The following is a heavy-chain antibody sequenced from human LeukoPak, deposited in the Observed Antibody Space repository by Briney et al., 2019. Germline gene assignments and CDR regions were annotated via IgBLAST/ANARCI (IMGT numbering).Heavy chain of an antibody. CDR1: GFTFRSHA. CDR3: LKGGWATIGPPKD. V-gene: IGHV3-64D*06. J-gene: IGHJ4*02. Sequence: GGSLRLSCSAAGFTFRSHAMHWVRQAPGKGLEYVSTINDDGGLTYYADSVKGRFTISRDNSKNTVYLQMNNLRPDDSAVYHCLKGGWATIGPPKDWGQGTQVSVSS. CDR2: INDDGGLT. D-gene: IGHD5-24*01.